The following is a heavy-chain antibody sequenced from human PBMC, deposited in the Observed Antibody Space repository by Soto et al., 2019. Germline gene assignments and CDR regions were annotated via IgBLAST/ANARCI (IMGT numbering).Heavy chain of an antibody. CDR2: IYWDGFK. Sequence: QITLKESGPTLVKPTQTLTLTCTFSGFSLSTRGVGVGWIRQPPGKALEWLALIYWDGFKQYSPSLESTLTIREDTAKNQVVLTMTNMDPVDTATYYCAHKGGGDRILDYWGQGTLVTVSS. CDR1: GFSLSTRGVG. J-gene: IGHJ4*02. D-gene: IGHD3-16*01. CDR3: AHKGGGDRILDY. V-gene: IGHV2-5*02.